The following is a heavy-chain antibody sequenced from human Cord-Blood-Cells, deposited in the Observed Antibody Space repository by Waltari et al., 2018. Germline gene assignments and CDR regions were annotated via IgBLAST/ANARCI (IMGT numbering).Heavy chain of an antibody. Sequence: QVQLQESGPGLVKPSETLSLTCTGSGRPISSSSWSWIRQPAGKGLEWIGRIYTSGSTNYNPSLKSRVTMSVDTSKNQFSLKLSSVTAADTAVYYCARGDRSRGAFDIWGQGTMVTVSS. J-gene: IGHJ3*02. CDR2: IYTSGST. V-gene: IGHV4-4*07. CDR1: GRPISSSS. CDR3: ARGDRSRGAFDI. D-gene: IGHD1-26*01.